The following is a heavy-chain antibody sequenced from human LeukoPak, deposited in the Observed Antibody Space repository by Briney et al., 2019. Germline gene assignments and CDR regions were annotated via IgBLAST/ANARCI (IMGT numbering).Heavy chain of an antibody. CDR1: GVSFSGHY. V-gene: IGHV4-34*01. CDR3: ANNNWFDH. Sequence: PSETLSLTCAVSGVSFSGHYWSWLRQPPGEGLEWIGEINDSGSTNYNPSLKSRVTISADTSKNQFSLKLSSVTAADTAVYYCANNNWFDHWGQGTLVTVSS. J-gene: IGHJ5*02. CDR2: INDSGST.